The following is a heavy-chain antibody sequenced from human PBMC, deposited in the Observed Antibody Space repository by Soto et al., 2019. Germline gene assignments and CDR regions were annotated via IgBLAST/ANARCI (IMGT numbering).Heavy chain of an antibody. J-gene: IGHJ6*01. Sequence: PSQTLSLTCAISVYTVSSNRAAWNWIIQSPSRGLEWLGRTYYRTRWYNDYAVSVKGRITINPDPSRNQFSLQLNSVTPEDAAVYYCAAATRGYIYYGLEVWGQGTTVNVSS. CDR1: VYTVSSNRAA. D-gene: IGHD5-12*01. CDR2: TYYRTRWYN. CDR3: AAATRGYIYYGLEV. V-gene: IGHV6-1*01.